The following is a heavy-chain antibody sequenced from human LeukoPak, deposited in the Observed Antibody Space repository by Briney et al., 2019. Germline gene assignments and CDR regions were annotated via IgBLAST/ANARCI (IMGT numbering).Heavy chain of an antibody. CDR2: IRYAGNNA. CDR3: AKEYSGNYWSFDF. Sequence: GGSLRLSCAASGLSFSNTGMHWVRQAPGKGLEWVAFIRYAGNNAYYADSVKGRFTISRDNSKDKLFLQMDILRPEDTSVYYCAKEYSGNYWSFDFWGQGTLVTVSS. J-gene: IGHJ4*02. CDR1: GLSFSNTG. D-gene: IGHD5-12*01. V-gene: IGHV3-30*02.